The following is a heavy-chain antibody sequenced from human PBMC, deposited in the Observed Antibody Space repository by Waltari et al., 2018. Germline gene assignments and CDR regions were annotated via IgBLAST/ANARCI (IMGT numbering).Heavy chain of an antibody. V-gene: IGHV4-39*07. CDR3: ARQLWFGVDNWFDP. Sequence: QLQLQESGPGLVKPSETLSLTCTVSGGSISSSSYYWGWIRQPPGKGLGGIGIIYYIGGTYYHPALKSRVTISGDTSKNQFSLKLSSVTAADTAVYYCARQLWFGVDNWFDPWGQGTLVTVSS. D-gene: IGHD3-10*01. CDR1: GGSISSSSYY. CDR2: IYYIGGT. J-gene: IGHJ5*02.